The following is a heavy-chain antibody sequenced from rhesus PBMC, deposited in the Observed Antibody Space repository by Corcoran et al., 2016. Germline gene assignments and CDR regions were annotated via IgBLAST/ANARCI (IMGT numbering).Heavy chain of an antibody. CDR3: NHYQRGY. CDR2: IRARGDAT. Sequence: VQLVASWGGLVMPWGYLMLSCVASGFHFPTYEIHWVRQAPEEGWEWVTVIRARGDATYSADSVKGRFTISRDNAKNSLFLQMNSLRAEDTAVYYCNHYQRGYWGQGVLVTVSS. J-gene: IGHJ4*01. V-gene: IGHV3-100*02. D-gene: IGHD4-11*01. CDR1: GFHFPTYE.